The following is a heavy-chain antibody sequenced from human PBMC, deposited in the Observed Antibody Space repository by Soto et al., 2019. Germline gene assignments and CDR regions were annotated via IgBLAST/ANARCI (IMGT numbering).Heavy chain of an antibody. CDR3: ARGTGGATSSGKDQFDY. Sequence: EVQLVESGGGLVQPGGSLRLSCAGSGFIFGNFWMTWVRRAPGKGLEWVANIKQDGSEKYYVDSVKGRFTISRDNVKNSLYLQMNSLRSEDTAVYYCARGTGGATSSGKDQFDYWGQGTLVPVSS. D-gene: IGHD1-26*01. CDR2: IKQDGSEK. V-gene: IGHV3-7*01. J-gene: IGHJ4*02. CDR1: GFIFGNFW.